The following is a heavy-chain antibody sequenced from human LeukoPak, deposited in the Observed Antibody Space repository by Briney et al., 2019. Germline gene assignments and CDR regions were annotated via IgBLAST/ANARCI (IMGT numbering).Heavy chain of an antibody. D-gene: IGHD3-22*01. CDR1: GFTFSNAW. J-gene: IGHJ4*02. CDR3: SRTNPDYYDSSGRGNFDY. CDR2: IKSKTDGGTT. Sequence: TGGSLRLSCAASGFTFSNAWMSWVRQPPGKGLEWVGRIKSKTDGGTTDYAAPVKGRFTISRDDSKNTLYLQMNSLRAEDTAVYYCSRTNPDYYDSSGRGNFDYWGQGTLVTVSS. V-gene: IGHV3-15*01.